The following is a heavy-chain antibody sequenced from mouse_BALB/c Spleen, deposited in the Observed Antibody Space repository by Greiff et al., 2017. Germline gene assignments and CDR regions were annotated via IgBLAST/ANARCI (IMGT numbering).Heavy chain of an antibody. V-gene: IGHV2-9*02. D-gene: IGHD1-1*01. CDR2: IWAGGST. CDR3: AREGGTTVPFDY. J-gene: IGHJ2*01. Sequence: VKLQESGPGLVAPSQSLSITCTVSGFSLTSYGVHWVRQPPGKGLEWLGVIWAGGSTNYNSALMSRLSISKDNSKSQVFLKMNSLQTDDTAMYYCAREGGTTVPFDYWGQGTTLTVSS. CDR1: GFSLTSYG.